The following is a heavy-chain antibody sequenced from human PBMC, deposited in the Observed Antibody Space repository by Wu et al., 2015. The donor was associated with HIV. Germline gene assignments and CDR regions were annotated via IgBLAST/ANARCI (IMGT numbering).Heavy chain of an antibody. V-gene: IGHV1-2*02. CDR3: AKLINFVGYVADKSDY. CDR2: INANTGRA. D-gene: IGHD4/OR15-4a*01. J-gene: IGHJ4*02. Sequence: QVQLVRSVAEVKEPGTSVKVSCKASGYTFTAYYLFWMRQTPGQGLEWMGWINANTGRADYAQKFQGRVTMTRDTSINTAYMELNRLRYDDTAVYYCAKLINFVGYVADKSDYWGQGTLVSVSS. CDR1: GYTFTAYY.